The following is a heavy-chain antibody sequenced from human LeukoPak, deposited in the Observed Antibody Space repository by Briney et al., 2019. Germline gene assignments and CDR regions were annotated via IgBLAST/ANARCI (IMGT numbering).Heavy chain of an antibody. CDR2: ISGSGGST. D-gene: IGHD3-3*01. CDR1: GFTFSSYA. V-gene: IGHV3-23*01. CDR3: ARGDDFWSGRGGYYYYMDV. Sequence: GSLRLSCAASGFTFSSYATSWVRQAPGKGLEWVSAISGSGGSTYYADSVKGRFTISRDNSKNTLYLQMNSLRAEDTAVYYCARGDDFWSGRGGYYYYMDVWGKGTTVTVSS. J-gene: IGHJ6*03.